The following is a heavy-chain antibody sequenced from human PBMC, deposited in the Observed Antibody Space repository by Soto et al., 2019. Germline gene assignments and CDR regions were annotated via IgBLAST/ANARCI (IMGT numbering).Heavy chain of an antibody. V-gene: IGHV1-18*01. CDR1: GYTFTSYG. CDR3: ARDTLDIVVVVAATTDPFDI. D-gene: IGHD2-15*01. CDR2: ISAYNGNT. Sequence: QVQLVQSGAEVKKPGASVKVSCKASGYTFTSYGISWVRQAPGQGLEWMGRISAYNGNTNYAQKLQGRVTMTTDTSTSTAYMELRSLRSDDTAVYYCARDTLDIVVVVAATTDPFDIWGQGTMVTVSS. J-gene: IGHJ3*02.